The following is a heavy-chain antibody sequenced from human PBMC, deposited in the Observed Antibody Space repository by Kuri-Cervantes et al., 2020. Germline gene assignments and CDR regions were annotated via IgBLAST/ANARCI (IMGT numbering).Heavy chain of an antibody. CDR2: INPSGGST. CDR3: ARVRIMITFGGVGSFDY. V-gene: IGHV1-46*01. CDR1: GYTFTSYY. Sequence: ASVKVSCKASGYTFTSYYMHWVRQAPGQGLEWMGIINPSGGSTSYAQKLQGRVTMTTDTSTSTAYMELRSLRSDDTAVYYCARVRIMITFGGVGSFDYWGQGTLVTVSS. J-gene: IGHJ4*02. D-gene: IGHD3-16*01.